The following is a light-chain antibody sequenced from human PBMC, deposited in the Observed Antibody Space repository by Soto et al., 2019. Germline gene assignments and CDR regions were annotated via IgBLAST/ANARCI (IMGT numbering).Light chain of an antibody. CDR3: SSYTSSSTYV. CDR1: SSDVGGYNY. CDR2: DVS. V-gene: IGLV2-14*01. J-gene: IGLJ1*01. Sequence: QSALTQPASVSGSPGPSITISCTGTSSDVGGYNYVSWYQQHPGKAPKLMIYDVSSRPSGVSDRFSGSKSGNTASLTISGLQAEDEADYYCSSYTSSSTYVFGTGTKLTVL.